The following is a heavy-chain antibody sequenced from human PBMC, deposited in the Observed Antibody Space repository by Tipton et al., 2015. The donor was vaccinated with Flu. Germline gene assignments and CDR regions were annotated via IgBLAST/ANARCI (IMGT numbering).Heavy chain of an antibody. D-gene: IGHD3-16*02. CDR3: VTRSDYSRYTFDI. CDR2: IYPGDSDT. V-gene: IGHV5-51*03. CDR1: GYRFSTIW. Sequence: QSGAEVKKPGESLKISCKGSGYRFSTIWIGWVCQMPGKGLEWVGIIYPGDSDTKYSPTFQGQVIISADTSINTAYLQWSSLTASDTAIYYCVTRSDYSRYTFDIWGQGTVVTVSS. J-gene: IGHJ3*02.